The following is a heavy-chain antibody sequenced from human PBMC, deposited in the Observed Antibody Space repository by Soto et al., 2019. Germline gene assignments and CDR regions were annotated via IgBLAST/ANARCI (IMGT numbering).Heavy chain of an antibody. CDR2: IYYSGST. D-gene: IGHD6-19*01. J-gene: IGHJ4*02. CDR1: GGSITSGSYY. V-gene: IGHV4-39*01. CDR3: ARTVAGIYYFDY. Sequence: SETLSLTCTVSGGSITSGSYYWTWIRQPPGKGLEWIGYIYYSGSTYYNPSLKSRVTISVDTSKNQFSLKLSSVTAADTAVYYCARTVAGIYYFDYWGQGTLVTVSS.